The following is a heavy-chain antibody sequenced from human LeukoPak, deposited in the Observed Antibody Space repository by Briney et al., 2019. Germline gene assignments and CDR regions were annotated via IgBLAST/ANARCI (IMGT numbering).Heavy chain of an antibody. J-gene: IGHJ4*02. Sequence: GGSLRLSCAASGFTFSSYGMHWVRQAPGKGLEWVSSISGTSSYIYYANSVKGRFTISRDNAKNSLYLQMNRLRADNTAVYYCARELQLERLAFGKEGSAFDYWGQGTLVIVSS. CDR2: ISGTSSYI. CDR3: ARELQLERLAFGKEGSAFDY. CDR1: GFTFSSYG. V-gene: IGHV3-21*01. D-gene: IGHD1-1*01.